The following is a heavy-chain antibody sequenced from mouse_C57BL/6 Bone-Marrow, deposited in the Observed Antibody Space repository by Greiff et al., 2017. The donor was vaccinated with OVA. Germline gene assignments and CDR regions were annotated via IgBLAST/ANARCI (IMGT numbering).Heavy chain of an antibody. V-gene: IGHV1-22*01. D-gene: IGHD1-1*01. Sequence: VQLQQSGAELVKPGASVKMSCKASGYTFTDYNMHWVKQSHGKSLEWIGYINPNNGGTSYNQKFKGKATLTVNKSSSTAYMELRSLTSEDSAVYYCARRHYYGSSYAMDYWGQGTSVTVSS. CDR2: INPNNGGT. CDR3: ARRHYYGSSYAMDY. J-gene: IGHJ4*01. CDR1: GYTFTDYN.